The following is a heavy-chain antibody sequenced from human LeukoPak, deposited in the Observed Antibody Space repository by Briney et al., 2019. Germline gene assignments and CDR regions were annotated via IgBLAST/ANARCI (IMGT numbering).Heavy chain of an antibody. D-gene: IGHD6-13*01. CDR3: ARGLSYSSSWYFLFDY. CDR2: ISAYNGHT. Sequence: ASVKVSCKGSGYTFTSYGISWVRQAPGQGLEWMGWISAYNGHTNYAPKLQGRVTMTTDTSTSTAYMELRSLRSDDTAVYYCARGLSYSSSWYFLFDYWGQGTLVTVSS. V-gene: IGHV1-18*01. CDR1: GYTFTSYG. J-gene: IGHJ4*02.